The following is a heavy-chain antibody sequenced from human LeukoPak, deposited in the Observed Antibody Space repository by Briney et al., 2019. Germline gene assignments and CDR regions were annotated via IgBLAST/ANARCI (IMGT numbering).Heavy chain of an antibody. CDR2: ISGSGDST. D-gene: IGHD6-19*01. V-gene: IGHV3-23*01. CDR1: GFTFNNYA. J-gene: IGHJ4*02. Sequence: GGSLRLSCAASGFTFNNYAMSWVRQAQGKGLEWVSGISGSGDSTYYADSVKGRFTISRDNSKNTLYLQMNSLRAEDTAVYYCARRSGIAVAGAFDYWGQGTLVTVSS. CDR3: ARRSGIAVAGAFDY.